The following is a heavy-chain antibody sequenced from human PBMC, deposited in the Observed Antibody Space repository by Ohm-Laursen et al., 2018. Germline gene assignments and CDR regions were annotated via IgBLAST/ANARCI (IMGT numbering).Heavy chain of an antibody. D-gene: IGHD5-24*01. CDR2: INSDGSTT. CDR1: TFTFTSYW. CDR3: TRDEPKATITNFDY. J-gene: IGHJ4*02. Sequence: SLRLSCSASTFTFTSYWMHWVRQAPGKGLVWVSRINSDGSTTDYAGSVKGRFTISRDNAKNTLYLQMNSLTAQDTAVYYCTRDEPKATITNFDYWGQGTLVTVSS. V-gene: IGHV3-74*01.